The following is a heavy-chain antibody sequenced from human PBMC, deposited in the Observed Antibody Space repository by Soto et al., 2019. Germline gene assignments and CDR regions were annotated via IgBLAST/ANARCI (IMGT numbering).Heavy chain of an antibody. V-gene: IGHV3-23*01. J-gene: IGHJ6*03. Sequence: PGWSLRLSCAAAGFAFRDFAMSWVRHAPGKGLEWVSEISGSTGSTYYADSVKGRFTISRDNSKNTLHLQMNSLRAEDTAVYYCAKDTSSSPYYMDVWGKGTTVTVSS. CDR1: GFAFRDFA. D-gene: IGHD2-2*01. CDR2: ISGSTGST. CDR3: AKDTSSSPYYMDV.